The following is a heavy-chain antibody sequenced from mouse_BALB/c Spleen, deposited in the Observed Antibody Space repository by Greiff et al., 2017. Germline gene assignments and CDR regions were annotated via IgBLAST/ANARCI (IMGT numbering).Heavy chain of an antibody. V-gene: IGHV5-6-5*01. CDR1: GFTFSSYA. J-gene: IGHJ3*01. D-gene: IGHD1-1*01. CDR3: ASGITTVVAKRFAY. Sequence: EVKLVESGGGLVKPGGSLKLSCAASGFTFSSYAMSWVRQTPEKRLEWVASISSGGSTYYPDSVKGRFTISRDNARNILYLQMSSLRSEDTAMYYCASGITTVVAKRFAYWGQGTLVTVSA. CDR2: ISSGGST.